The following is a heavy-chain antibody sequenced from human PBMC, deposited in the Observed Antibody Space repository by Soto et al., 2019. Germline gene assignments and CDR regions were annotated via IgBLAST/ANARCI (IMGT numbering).Heavy chain of an antibody. J-gene: IGHJ4*02. D-gene: IGHD6-13*01. CDR2: IIPIFGTA. Sequence: GASVKVSCKASGGTFSSYAISWVRQAPGQGREWMGGIIPIFGTANYAQKFQGRVTITADESTSTAYMELSSLRSEDTAVYYCARLPRNGYSSSFVDYWGQGTLVTVSS. CDR3: ARLPRNGYSSSFVDY. V-gene: IGHV1-69*13. CDR1: GGTFSSYA.